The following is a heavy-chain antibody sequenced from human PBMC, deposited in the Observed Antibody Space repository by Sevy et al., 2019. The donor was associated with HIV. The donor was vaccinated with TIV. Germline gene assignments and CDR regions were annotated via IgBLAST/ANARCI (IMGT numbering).Heavy chain of an antibody. J-gene: IGHJ6*02. CDR3: ARVNCSGGSCYDYYGMDV. Sequence: GGSLRVSCAASGFTVSSNYMSWVRQAPGKGLEWVSVIYSGGSTYYADSVKGRFTISRDNSKNTLYLQMNSLRAEDTAVYYCARVNCSGGSCYDYYGMDVWGQGTTVTVSS. V-gene: IGHV3-53*01. CDR2: IYSGGST. CDR1: GFTVSSNY. D-gene: IGHD2-15*01.